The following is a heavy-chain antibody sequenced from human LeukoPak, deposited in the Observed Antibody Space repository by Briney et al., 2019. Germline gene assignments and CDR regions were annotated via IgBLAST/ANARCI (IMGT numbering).Heavy chain of an antibody. CDR3: ARVGKDGSGSYSFNWFDP. V-gene: IGHV3-74*01. CDR2: INSDGSST. D-gene: IGHD3-10*01. CDR1: GFTFSSYW. J-gene: IGHJ5*02. Sequence: GGSLRLFCAASGFTFSSYWMHWVRQAPGKGLVWVSRINSDGSSTSYADSVKGRFTISRDNAKNTLYLQMNSLRAEDTAVYYCARVGKDGSGSYSFNWFDPWGQGTLVTVSS.